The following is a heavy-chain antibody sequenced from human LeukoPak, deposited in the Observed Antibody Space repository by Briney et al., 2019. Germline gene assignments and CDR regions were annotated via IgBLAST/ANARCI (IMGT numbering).Heavy chain of an antibody. V-gene: IGHV3-48*01. J-gene: IGHJ4*02. CDR3: AKDLEDMITFGGVMGDY. Sequence: GGSLRLSCVASGFTFSDYSMNWVRQAPGRGLEYIAYMSISGSTIKYAESVKGRFTISRDNSKNTLYLQMNSLRAEDTAVYYCAKDLEDMITFGGVMGDYWGQGTLVTVSS. CDR2: MSISGSTI. CDR1: GFTFSDYS. D-gene: IGHD3-16*01.